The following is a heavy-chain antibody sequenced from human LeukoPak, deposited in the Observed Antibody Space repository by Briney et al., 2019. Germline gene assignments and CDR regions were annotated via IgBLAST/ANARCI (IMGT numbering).Heavy chain of an antibody. Sequence: GGSLRLSCSASGFTFSSYAMHWVRQAPGKGLEYVSTISSTGGSTYYIDSVKGRFTISRDSSKNTLYLQMSSLRAEDTAVYYCARDDDYYGSGSYSPFDSWGQGTLVTVSS. D-gene: IGHD3-10*01. V-gene: IGHV3-64D*09. CDR3: ARDDDYYGSGSYSPFDS. CDR1: GFTFSSYA. CDR2: ISSTGGST. J-gene: IGHJ4*02.